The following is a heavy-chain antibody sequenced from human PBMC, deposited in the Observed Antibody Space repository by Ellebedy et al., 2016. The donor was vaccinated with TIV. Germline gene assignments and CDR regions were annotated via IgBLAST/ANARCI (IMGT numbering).Heavy chain of an antibody. Sequence: ASVKVSXKASGYTFTGYYMHWVRQAPGQGLEWMGWINPNSGGTNYAQKFQGWVTMTTDTSTSTAYMELRSLRSDDTAVYYCAREGSSGSEDSDAFDIWGQGTMVTVSS. D-gene: IGHD2-15*01. CDR1: GYTFTGYY. J-gene: IGHJ3*02. CDR2: INPNSGGT. CDR3: AREGSSGSEDSDAFDI. V-gene: IGHV1-2*04.